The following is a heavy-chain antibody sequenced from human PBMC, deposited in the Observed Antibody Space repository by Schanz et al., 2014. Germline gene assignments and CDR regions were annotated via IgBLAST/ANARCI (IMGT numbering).Heavy chain of an antibody. CDR1: GFTVSSNS. CDR3: ASDYGSGHY. V-gene: IGHV3-66*01. J-gene: IGHJ4*02. CDR2: IYSGGTT. D-gene: IGHD6-19*01. Sequence: LVESGGGVVQPGGSLRLSCAASGFTVSSNSMNWVRQAPGKGLEWVSVIYSGGTTYYADSVKGRFTISRDNAKNSLYLQMNSLRAEDTAVYYCASDYGSGHYWGQGTLVTVSS.